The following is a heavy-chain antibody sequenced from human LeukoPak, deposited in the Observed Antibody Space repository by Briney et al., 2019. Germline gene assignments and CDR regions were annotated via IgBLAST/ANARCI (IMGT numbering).Heavy chain of an antibody. Sequence: GGSLRLSCAASGFTFDDYAMHWVRQAPGKGLEWVSGISWNSGSIGYADSVKGRFTISRDNAKNSLYLQMNSLRAEDTALYYCAKDNKWELLDYFDYWGHGTLVTVSS. CDR2: ISWNSGSI. V-gene: IGHV3-9*01. CDR3: AKDNKWELLDYFDY. D-gene: IGHD1-26*01. CDR1: GFTFDDYA. J-gene: IGHJ4*01.